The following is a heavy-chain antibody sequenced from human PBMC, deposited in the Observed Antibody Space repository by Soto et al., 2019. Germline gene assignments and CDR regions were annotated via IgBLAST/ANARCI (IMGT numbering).Heavy chain of an antibody. V-gene: IGHV3-74*01. D-gene: IGHD3-10*01. J-gene: IGHJ4*02. CDR2: ITSDGSDT. CDR3: ARDKVPYYGPGSFGN. CDR1: GFTFSSYW. Sequence: EVQLVESGGGLVQTGGSLTLSCAASGFTFSSYWMHGVRQAPGKGLVLVSRITSDGSDTTYVDSVIGRFPSSRDNANNTLLQQLNSLRAEKTDVYYSARDKVPYYGPGSFGNWGQGTLVIVPS.